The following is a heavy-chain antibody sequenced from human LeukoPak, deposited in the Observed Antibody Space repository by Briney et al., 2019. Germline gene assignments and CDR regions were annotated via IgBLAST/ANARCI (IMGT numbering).Heavy chain of an antibody. CDR2: ISAYNGNT. J-gene: IGHJ3*02. V-gene: IGHV1-18*01. CDR1: GYTFTSYG. CDR3: ARDYDFWSGYYIHAFDT. Sequence: ASVKVSCKASGYTFTSYGISWVRQAPGQGLEWMGWISAYNGNTNYAQKLQGRVTMTTDTSTSTAYMELRSLRSDDTAVYYCARDYDFWSGYYIHAFDTWGQGTMVTVSS. D-gene: IGHD3-3*01.